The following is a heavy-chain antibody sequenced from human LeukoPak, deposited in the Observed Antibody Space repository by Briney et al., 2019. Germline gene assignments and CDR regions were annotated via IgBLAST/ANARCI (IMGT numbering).Heavy chain of an antibody. V-gene: IGHV3-21*01. D-gene: IGHD3-10*01. CDR2: ISSSSSYI. CDR1: GFTFSSYN. Sequence: GGSLRLSCSASGFTFSSYNMNWVRQAPGKGLEWVSSISSSSSYIYYADSVKGRFTISRDNAKNSLYLQMNSLRAEDTAVYYCARGMYYYGSGSSFDNWGQGTLVTVSS. CDR3: ARGMYYYGSGSSFDN. J-gene: IGHJ4*02.